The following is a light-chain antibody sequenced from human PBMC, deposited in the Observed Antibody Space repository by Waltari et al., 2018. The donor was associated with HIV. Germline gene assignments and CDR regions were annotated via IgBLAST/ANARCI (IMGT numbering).Light chain of an antibody. CDR1: QDISNS. V-gene: IGKV1-NL1*01. CDR2: GAF. J-gene: IGKJ4*01. Sequence: DIQMTQSPSSLSASIGDTVSIPCRAGQDISNSVSWVQQQPGKVPKLLVHGAFILQRGVPSRFSGSGAGTHYTLTSSGLQAEDFATYFCQQYYGVPLTFGGGTRVDI. CDR3: QQYYGVPLT.